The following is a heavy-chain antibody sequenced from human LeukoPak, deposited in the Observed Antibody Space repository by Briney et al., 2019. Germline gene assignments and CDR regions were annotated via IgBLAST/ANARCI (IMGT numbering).Heavy chain of an antibody. D-gene: IGHD1-26*01. Sequence: PSETLSLTCTVSGGSISSYYWSWIRQPPGKGLEWIGYIYTSGSTNYNPSLKSRVTISVDTSKNQFSLKLSSVTAADTAVYYCARRAGSGSSRGYCYYYMDVWGKGTTVTVSS. CDR2: IYTSGST. CDR3: ARRAGSGSSRGYCYYYMDV. J-gene: IGHJ6*03. CDR1: GGSISSYY. V-gene: IGHV4-4*09.